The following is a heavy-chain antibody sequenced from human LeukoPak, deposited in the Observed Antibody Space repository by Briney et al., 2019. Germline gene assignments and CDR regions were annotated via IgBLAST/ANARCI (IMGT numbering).Heavy chain of an antibody. CDR1: GGSISSGDYY. Sequence: SETLSLTCTVSGGSISSGDYYWSWIPQPPGKGLEWIGYSYYSGSTYYNPSLKNRVTISVDTSKNQFSLKLSSVTAADTAVYYCARDAGSTMARGATFRFDPWGQGTLVTVSS. CDR2: SYYSGST. D-gene: IGHD3-10*01. V-gene: IGHV4-30-4*01. CDR3: ARDAGSTMARGATFRFDP. J-gene: IGHJ5*02.